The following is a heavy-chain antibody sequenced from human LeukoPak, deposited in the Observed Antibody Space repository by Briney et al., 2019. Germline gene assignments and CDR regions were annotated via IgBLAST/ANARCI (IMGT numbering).Heavy chain of an antibody. CDR3: AGGVLDGSFDY. J-gene: IGHJ4*02. CDR1: GFTFSSYW. Sequence: GGSLRLSCAASGFTFSSYWMRWVRQAPGKGLVWVSRINSDGSSTSYADSVKGRFTISRDNAKNTLYLQMNSLRAEDTAVYYCAGGVLDGSFDYWGQGTLVTVSS. D-gene: IGHD3-16*01. V-gene: IGHV3-74*01. CDR2: INSDGSST.